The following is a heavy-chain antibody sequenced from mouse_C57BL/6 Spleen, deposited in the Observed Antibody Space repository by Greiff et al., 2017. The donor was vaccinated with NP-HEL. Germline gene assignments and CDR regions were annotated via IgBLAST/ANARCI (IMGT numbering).Heavy chain of an antibody. Sequence: VQLLQSGAVLSHPGASVKLSCKASGYTFTSFWMHWVKQRPGQGLEWIGYINPSSGYTKSNQKFKDKATLTADKSSSTAYMQLSSLTYEDSAVYYCARSGDGYYRYFDVWGTGTTVTVSS. CDR1: GYTFTSFW. CDR2: INPSSGYT. CDR3: ARSGDGYYRYFDV. D-gene: IGHD2-3*01. J-gene: IGHJ1*03. V-gene: IGHV1-7*01.